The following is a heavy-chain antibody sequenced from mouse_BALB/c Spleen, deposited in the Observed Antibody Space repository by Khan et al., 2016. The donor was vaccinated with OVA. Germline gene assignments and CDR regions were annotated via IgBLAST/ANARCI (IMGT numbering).Heavy chain of an antibody. J-gene: IGHJ2*01. Sequence: VQLQQSGAELVKPGASVKMSSKASGYTFTSYTMHWVKQRPGQGLEWIGYINPSSGYTKYNQKFKDKATLTADKSSSTAYMQLSSLTSEDSAVYYCARKSTRASYWGQGTTLTVSS. CDR3: ARKSTRASY. D-gene: IGHD3-1*01. CDR1: GYTFTSYT. CDR2: INPSSGYT. V-gene: IGHV1-4*01.